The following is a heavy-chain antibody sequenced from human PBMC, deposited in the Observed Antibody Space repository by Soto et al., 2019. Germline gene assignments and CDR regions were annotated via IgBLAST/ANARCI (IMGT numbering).Heavy chain of an antibody. CDR3: AKSGNYYYYGMDV. CDR1: GLTVRSYT. V-gene: IGHV3-23*01. CDR2: SSGSGDTT. J-gene: IGHJ6*02. Sequence: LRHSDKDAGLTVRSYTVCWVRQAPGKGPEWVSSSSGSGDTTYYAASVKGRFTMSRDNSKNTLYLQMNSLRAEDTAVYYCAKSGNYYYYGMDVWGQGT. D-gene: IGHD1-1*01.